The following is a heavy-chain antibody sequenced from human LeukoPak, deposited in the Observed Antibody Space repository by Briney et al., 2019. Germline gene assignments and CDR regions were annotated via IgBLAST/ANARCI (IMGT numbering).Heavy chain of an antibody. CDR1: GGTFSSYA. Sequence: ASVKVSCKASGGTFSSYAISWVRQAPGQGLEWMGGIIPIFDTANYAQKFQGRVTITADKSTSTAYMELSSLRSEDTAVYYCASGERRIQLWGHYYYGMDVWGKGTTVTVSS. V-gene: IGHV1-69*06. CDR3: ASGERRIQLWGHYYYGMDV. CDR2: IIPIFDTA. J-gene: IGHJ6*04. D-gene: IGHD5-18*01.